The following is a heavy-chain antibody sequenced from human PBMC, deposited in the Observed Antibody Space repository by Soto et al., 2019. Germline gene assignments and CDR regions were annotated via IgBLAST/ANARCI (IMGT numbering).Heavy chain of an antibody. CDR2: IIPILGIV. D-gene: IGHD2-2*01. J-gene: IGHJ6*03. CDR3: ATEYCRRTSCYALKDYFHYYMDF. Sequence: QVQLVQSGAEVKKPGSSVKVSCKTSGDTFNSYSITWVRQAPGRGLEWMGRIIPILGIVNYAQKFQGRVTITADKFTNTAYMEFSSLRSEDTAVYYCATEYCRRTSCYALKDYFHYYMDFWGKGTTVTVSS. V-gene: IGHV1-69*08. CDR1: GDTFNSYS.